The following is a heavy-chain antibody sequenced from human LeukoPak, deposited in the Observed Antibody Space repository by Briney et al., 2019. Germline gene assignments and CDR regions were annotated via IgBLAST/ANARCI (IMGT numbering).Heavy chain of an antibody. V-gene: IGHV3-53*01. CDR3: ARYYYDSSGSQGAFDL. CDR2: IYSGGTT. Sequence: PGGSLRLSCAASGFTVSTNYMSWVRQAPGKGLEWVSVIYSGGTTYYADSVKGRFTISRDNSKNTLYLQMNSLRAEDTAVYYCARYYYDSSGSQGAFDLWGQGTMVTVSS. J-gene: IGHJ3*01. D-gene: IGHD3-22*01. CDR1: GFTVSTNY.